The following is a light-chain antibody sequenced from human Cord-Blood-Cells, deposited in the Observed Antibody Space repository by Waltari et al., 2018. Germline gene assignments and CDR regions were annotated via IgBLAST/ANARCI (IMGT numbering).Light chain of an antibody. J-gene: IGLJ2*01. Sequence: NFMLTQPHSVSESPGKTVTISCTRSSGSIASHYVQGYQQPPGSAPTTVIYEDNQRPSGVPDRFSGSIDSSSNSASLTISGLKTEDEADYYCQSYDSSNVVFGGGTKLTVL. CDR2: EDN. CDR1: SGSIASHY. CDR3: QSYDSSNVV. V-gene: IGLV6-57*03.